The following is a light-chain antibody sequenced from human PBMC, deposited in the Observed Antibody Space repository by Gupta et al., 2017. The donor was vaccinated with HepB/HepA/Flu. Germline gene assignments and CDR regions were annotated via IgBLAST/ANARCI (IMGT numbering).Light chain of an antibody. CDR1: QNIDSN. CDR3: QQHEDWPPIS. Sequence: DIVMTPSPATLSVSPGERATLSCRASQNIDSNLVGYQQKPGQSPRLLIYGATTRATGIPARFRGSGSGTECTLTISSLQSEDFAVDYCQQHEDWPPISFGGGTKVEIK. J-gene: IGKJ4*01. V-gene: IGKV3-15*01. CDR2: GAT.